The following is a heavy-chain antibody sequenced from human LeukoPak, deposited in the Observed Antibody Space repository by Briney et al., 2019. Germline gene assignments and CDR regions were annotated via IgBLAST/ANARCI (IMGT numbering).Heavy chain of an antibody. CDR2: ISGSGGST. D-gene: IGHD1-1*01. V-gene: IGHV3-23*01. CDR3: AKVRVGGTLRDVDDY. CDR1: GFTFSSYA. J-gene: IGHJ4*02. Sequence: PGGSLRLSCAASGFTFSSYAMSWVRQAPGKGLEWVSAISGSGGSTYYADSVKGRFTISRDNSKNTLYLQMNSLRAEDTAVYYCAKVRVGGTLRDVDDYWGQGTLVTVSS.